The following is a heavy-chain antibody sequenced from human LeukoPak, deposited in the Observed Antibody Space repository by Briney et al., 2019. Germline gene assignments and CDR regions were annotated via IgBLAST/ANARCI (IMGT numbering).Heavy chain of an antibody. V-gene: IGHV3-53*01. J-gene: IGHJ4*02. CDR1: GFTVITND. CDR3: ARGVGPLAANTLAY. CDR2: LYSDGNT. D-gene: IGHD3-16*01. Sequence: PGGSLTLSCAASGFTVITNDMTWLRQAQGKGLKWVSVLYSDGNTKYADSVQGRFTISRDNSKNTLYLEMNSLSPDDTAVYYCARGVGPLAANTLAYWGQGTLVTVSS.